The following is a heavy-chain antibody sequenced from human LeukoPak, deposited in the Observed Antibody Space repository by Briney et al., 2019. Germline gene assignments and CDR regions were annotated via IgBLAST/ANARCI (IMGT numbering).Heavy chain of an antibody. CDR1: GFTFRNHG. CDR3: VRDIGGFYRGYGDS. CDR2: IWYDGSNK. J-gene: IGHJ4*02. D-gene: IGHD5-12*01. V-gene: IGHV3-33*01. Sequence: GRSLRLSCAASGFTFRNHGMYWVRQAPGKGLEWVAVIWYDGSNKYYGDSVKGRFTISRDNSKNSLYLQMDSLRVEDTAVYYCVRDIGGFYRGYGDSWGQGTLVTVSS.